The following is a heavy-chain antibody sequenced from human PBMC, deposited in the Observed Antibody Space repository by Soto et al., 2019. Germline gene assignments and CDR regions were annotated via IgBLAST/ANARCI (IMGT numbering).Heavy chain of an antibody. J-gene: IGHJ6*02. CDR3: AKDTVTIFGVVTYYYYGMDV. Sequence: QPGGSLRLSCAASGFTFSSYGMHWVRQAPGKGLEWVAVISYDGSNKYYADSVKGRFTISRDNSKNTLYLQMNSLRAGDTAVYYCAKDTVTIFGVVTYYYYGMDVWGQGTTVTVSS. D-gene: IGHD3-3*01. CDR2: ISYDGSNK. V-gene: IGHV3-30*18. CDR1: GFTFSSYG.